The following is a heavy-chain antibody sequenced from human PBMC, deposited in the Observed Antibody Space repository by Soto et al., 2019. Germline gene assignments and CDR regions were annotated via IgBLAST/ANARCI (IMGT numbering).Heavy chain of an antibody. CDR2: IRRGGGT. D-gene: IGHD4-17*01. J-gene: IGHJ3*02. CDR3: AKDHWGTVTGAFDI. V-gene: IGHV3-23*01. Sequence: EVQLLESGGGLVQPGGSLRLSCAASGFTFNNFAMSWVRQAPGKGLEWVSTIRRGGGTFYADSVKGRFTISRDNSKNTLDLQASSLRAEDTAVYYCAKDHWGTVTGAFDIWGQGTMVTVSS. CDR1: GFTFNNFA.